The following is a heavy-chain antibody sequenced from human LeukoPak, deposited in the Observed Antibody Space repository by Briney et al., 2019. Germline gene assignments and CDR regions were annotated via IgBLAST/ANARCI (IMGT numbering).Heavy chain of an antibody. J-gene: IGHJ5*02. Sequence: ASVKVSCKASGYTFTSYGISWVRQAPGQGLGWMGWISAYNGNTNYAQKLQGRVTMTTDTSTSTAYMELRSLRSDDTAVYYCAREAYDSSGYYSAGWFDPWGQGTLVTVSS. D-gene: IGHD3-22*01. CDR1: GYTFTSYG. CDR2: ISAYNGNT. V-gene: IGHV1-18*01. CDR3: AREAYDSSGYYSAGWFDP.